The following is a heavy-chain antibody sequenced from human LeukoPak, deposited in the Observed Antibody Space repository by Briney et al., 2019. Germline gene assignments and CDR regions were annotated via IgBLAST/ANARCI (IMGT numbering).Heavy chain of an antibody. D-gene: IGHD3-22*01. V-gene: IGHV4-34*01. J-gene: IGHJ6*02. CDR2: INHSGST. CDR1: GGSFSGYY. CDR3: ARVWRYYDSSGYYYSYYYYDGMDV. Sequence: SETLSLTCAVYGGSFSGYYWSWIRQPPGKGLEWIGEINHSGSTNYNPSLKSRVTISVDTSKNQFSLKLSSVTAADTVVYYCARVWRYYDSSGYYYSYYYYDGMDVWGQGTTVTVSS.